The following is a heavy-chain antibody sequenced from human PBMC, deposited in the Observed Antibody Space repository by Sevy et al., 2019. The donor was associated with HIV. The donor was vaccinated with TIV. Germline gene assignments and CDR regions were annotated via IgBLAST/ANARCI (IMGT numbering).Heavy chain of an antibody. J-gene: IGHJ6*02. CDR1: GFTFSSYS. Sequence: GGSLRLSCAASGFTFSSYSMNWVRQAPGKGLEWVSSISSSSSNIYYAASVKGRFTIARDNAKNSLYLQMNSLRAEETAVYYCARDERRLYSSSWYGYYYYGMDVWGQGTTVTVSS. D-gene: IGHD6-13*01. CDR2: ISSSSSNI. CDR3: ARDERRLYSSSWYGYYYYGMDV. V-gene: IGHV3-21*01.